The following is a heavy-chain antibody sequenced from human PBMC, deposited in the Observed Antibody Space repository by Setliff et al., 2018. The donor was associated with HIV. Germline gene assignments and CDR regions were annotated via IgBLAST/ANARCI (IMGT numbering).Heavy chain of an antibody. CDR2: INPNSGGT. CDR1: GYTFTGYH. CDR3: ARDRGHCSGGYCYRPLLYYFYYMDV. J-gene: IGHJ6*03. Sequence: ASVKVSCKASGYTFTGYHMHWVRQAPGQGLECMGWINPNSGGTNYAQKVQGRVTMTRDTSISTAYMELSRLRSDDTAVYYCARDRGHCSGGYCYRPLLYYFYYMDVWGKGATVTVSS. V-gene: IGHV1-2*02. D-gene: IGHD2-15*01.